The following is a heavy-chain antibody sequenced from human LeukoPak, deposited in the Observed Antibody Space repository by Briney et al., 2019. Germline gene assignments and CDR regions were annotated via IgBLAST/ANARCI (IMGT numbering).Heavy chain of an antibody. Sequence: SETLSLTCTVSGGSISSSSYYWGWIRQPPGKGLEWIRSIYYSGSTYYNPSLKSRVTISVDTSKNQFSLKLSSVTAADTAVYYCARHRSSWADDYWGQGTLVTVSS. CDR3: ARHRSSWADDY. CDR1: GGSISSSSYY. D-gene: IGHD6-13*01. V-gene: IGHV4-39*01. J-gene: IGHJ4*02. CDR2: IYYSGST.